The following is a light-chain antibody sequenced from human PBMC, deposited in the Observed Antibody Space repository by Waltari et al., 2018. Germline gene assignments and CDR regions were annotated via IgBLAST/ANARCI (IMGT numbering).Light chain of an antibody. J-gene: IGLJ1*01. Sequence: SYELTQPPSVSVTLGQTAMITCGGNRMEKKNVHWYQQKPGPAPVLVIYRDSYRPTGIPDRFSASNSGNTATLTISRVQAGDEADYFCQVWDGSTSEVFGAGTKVTVL. V-gene: IGLV3-9*01. CDR2: RDS. CDR1: RMEKKN. CDR3: QVWDGSTSEV.